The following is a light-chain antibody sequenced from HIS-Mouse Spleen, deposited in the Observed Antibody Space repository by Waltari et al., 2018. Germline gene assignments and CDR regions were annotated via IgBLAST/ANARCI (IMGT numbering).Light chain of an antibody. Sequence: SSELTQDPAVSVALGQTVRITCQGDSLRSYYASWDQQKPGQAPVLVICGKNNRTSGMTGRFSGSSSGKTASLTITGAQAEDEADYYCNSRDSSGNHWVFGGGTKLTVL. J-gene: IGLJ3*02. V-gene: IGLV3-19*01. CDR3: NSRDSSGNHWV. CDR2: GKN. CDR1: SLRSYY.